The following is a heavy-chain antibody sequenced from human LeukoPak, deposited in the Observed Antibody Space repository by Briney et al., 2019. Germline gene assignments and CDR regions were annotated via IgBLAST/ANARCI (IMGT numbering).Heavy chain of an antibody. Sequence: PGGALQLSCTASGFPLTCSAMHWVRQASGEGLEWVSRISSKANNYATEYAASVEGRFTISRDDSKNTVYLQMSSLKTEDTAVYYCSANFGFDYWGQGTLVTVSS. CDR1: GFPLTCSA. V-gene: IGHV3-73*01. J-gene: IGHJ4*02. D-gene: IGHD2-8*01. CDR2: ISSKANNYAT. CDR3: SANFGFDY.